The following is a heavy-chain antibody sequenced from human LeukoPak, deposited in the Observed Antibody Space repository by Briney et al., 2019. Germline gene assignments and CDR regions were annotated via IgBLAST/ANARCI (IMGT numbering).Heavy chain of an antibody. D-gene: IGHD2-15*01. CDR1: GFTFSSYN. CDR3: ARVLETDCTGGSCYSGLDY. Sequence: PGGSLRLSCAASGFTFSSYNMKWVRQAPGEGLEWVSSISRTGTYIYYADSVKGRFTVSRANAQNSLYLQMNSLRVEDTAVYYCARVLETDCTGGSCYSGLDYWGQGTLVTVSS. J-gene: IGHJ4*02. CDR2: ISRTGTYI. V-gene: IGHV3-21*01.